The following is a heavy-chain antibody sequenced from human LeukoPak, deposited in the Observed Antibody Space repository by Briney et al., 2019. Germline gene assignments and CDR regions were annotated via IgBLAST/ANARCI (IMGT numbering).Heavy chain of an antibody. Sequence: GASVKVSCKASGYTFTSYGISWVRQAPGQGLEWMGWISAYNGNTNYAQKLQGRVTMTTDTSTSTAYMELRSLRSDDTAVYYCAVAYGSGSYYYSAFDIWGQGTMVTVSS. J-gene: IGHJ3*02. CDR1: GYTFTSYG. CDR3: AVAYGSGSYYYSAFDI. V-gene: IGHV1-18*01. D-gene: IGHD3-10*01. CDR2: ISAYNGNT.